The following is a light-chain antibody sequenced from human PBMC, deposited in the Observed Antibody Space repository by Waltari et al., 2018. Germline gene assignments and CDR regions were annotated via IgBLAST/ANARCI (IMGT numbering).Light chain of an antibody. CDR2: DVS. CDR3: SSYISSDTLEL. V-gene: IGLV2-14*03. CDR1: SRDVGGYNY. Sequence: HSALTQPASVSGSPGQSIPISCTGTSRDVGGYNYVSWYQQHPGKAPKLMIYDVSNRPSGVSNRFSGSKSGNTASLTISGLQAEDEADYYCSSYISSDTLELFGGGTSLTVL. J-gene: IGLJ2*01.